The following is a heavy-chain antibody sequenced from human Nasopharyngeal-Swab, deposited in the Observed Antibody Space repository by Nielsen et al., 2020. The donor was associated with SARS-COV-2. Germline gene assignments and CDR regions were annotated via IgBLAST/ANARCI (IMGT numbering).Heavy chain of an antibody. CDR2: IDPTDSDT. CDR3: ARGADGYSSYFDF. J-gene: IGHJ4*02. D-gene: IGHD5-24*01. CDR1: GYSFTTSW. Sequence: ESLKISCKGSGYSFTTSWIGWVRQMPGKGLEWMGIIDPTDSDTRYSPSFQGQVTISADKSISTAYLQWSSLKASDTAMYYCARGADGYSSYFDFWGQGTLVTVSS. V-gene: IGHV5-51*01.